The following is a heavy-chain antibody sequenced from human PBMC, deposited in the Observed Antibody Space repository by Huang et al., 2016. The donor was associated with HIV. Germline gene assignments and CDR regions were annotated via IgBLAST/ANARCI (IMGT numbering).Heavy chain of an antibody. D-gene: IGHD3-10*01. Sequence: QLLLQESGPGLVKPSEALALTCAVSGGSIRSSDYHGGWIRQPPGKGLEWIGSIYYTGSTHYRPSLKSRVTIAVDTSKNLFFLNLTSMTAADTAVYYWARHREGPVAYYSGWGSHLNYMDVWGRGRTVVVSS. V-gene: IGHV4-39*01. CDR3: ARHREGPVAYYSGWGSHLNYMDV. CDR2: IYYTGST. CDR1: GGSIRSSDYH. J-gene: IGHJ6*03.